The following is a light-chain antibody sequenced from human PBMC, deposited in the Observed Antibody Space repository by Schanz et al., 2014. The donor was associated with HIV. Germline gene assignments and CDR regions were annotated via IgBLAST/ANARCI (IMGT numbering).Light chain of an antibody. CDR1: QSGLSSSTNEHF. CDR3: QQRSTWPFTIT. CDR2: GAS. V-gene: IGKV4-1*01. Sequence: DIVMTQSPDSLAVSLGERATINCKSSQSGLSSSTNEHFLAWYQQKPGQPPKLLIYGASVRESGVPDRFSGSVSETEFTLTISGLEPEDFAVYYCQQRSTWPFTITFGPGTKVDIK. J-gene: IGKJ3*01.